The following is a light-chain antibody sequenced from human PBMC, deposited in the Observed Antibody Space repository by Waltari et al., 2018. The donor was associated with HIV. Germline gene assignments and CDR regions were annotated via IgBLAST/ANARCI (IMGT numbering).Light chain of an antibody. J-gene: IGLJ3*02. CDR1: NIGSKS. V-gene: IGLV3-21*04. CDR2: YDS. CDR3: QVWGSSSDPWV. Sequence: SYVLTQPPSVSEAPGKTARITCGGNNIGSKSVHWYQQKPGKAPVLVIYYDSDRPSGIPERFAGSNSGNTATLTISRVEAGDEADYYCQVWGSSSDPWVFGGGTKLTVL.